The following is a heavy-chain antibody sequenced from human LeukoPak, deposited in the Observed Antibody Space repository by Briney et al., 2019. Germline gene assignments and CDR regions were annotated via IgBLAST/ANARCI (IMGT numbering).Heavy chain of an antibody. CDR1: GFTFSSYA. D-gene: IGHD5-18*01. J-gene: IGHJ3*02. CDR3: AKDCTAMVMGDAFDI. CDR2: ISGSGGST. V-gene: IGHV3-23*01. Sequence: GGSLRLSCAASGFTFSSYAMSWVRQAPGKGLEWVSAISGSGGSTYYADSVKGRFTISRDNSKNTLYLQMNSLRAEDTAVYCCAKDCTAMVMGDAFDIWGQGTMVTVSS.